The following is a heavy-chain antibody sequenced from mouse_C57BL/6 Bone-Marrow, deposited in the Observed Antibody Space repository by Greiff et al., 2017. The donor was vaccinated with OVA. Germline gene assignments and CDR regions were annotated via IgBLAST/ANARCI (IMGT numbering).Heavy chain of an antibody. Sequence: QVQLKQSGAELVRPGASVTLSCKASGYTFTDYEMHWVKQTPVHGLEWIGAIDPETGGTAYNQKFKGKAILTADKSSSTAYMELRSLTSEDSAVYYCTRGGWLLRRGFGYWGQGTTLTVSS. D-gene: IGHD2-3*01. CDR1: GYTFTDYE. V-gene: IGHV1-15*01. J-gene: IGHJ2*01. CDR3: TRGGWLLRRGFGY. CDR2: IDPETGGT.